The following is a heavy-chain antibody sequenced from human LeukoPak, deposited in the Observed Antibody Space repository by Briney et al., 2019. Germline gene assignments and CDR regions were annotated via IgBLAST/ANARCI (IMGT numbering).Heavy chain of an antibody. J-gene: IGHJ4*02. CDR3: ARNSAYYYDSSGYPFDY. CDR1: GYTLTSYG. D-gene: IGHD3-22*01. CDR2: ISAYNGNT. Sequence: ASVKVSCKASGYTLTSYGISWVRQAPGQGLEWMGWISAYNGNTNYAQKLQGRVTMTTDTSTSTAYMELRSLRSDDTAVYYCARNSAYYYDSSGYPFDYWGQGTLVTVSS. V-gene: IGHV1-18*01.